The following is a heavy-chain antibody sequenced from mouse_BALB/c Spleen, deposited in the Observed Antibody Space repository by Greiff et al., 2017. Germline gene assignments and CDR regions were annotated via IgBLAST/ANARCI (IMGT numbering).Heavy chain of an antibody. J-gene: IGHJ3*01. CDR2: IYPGDGDT. CDR3: ARWGDYGLFAY. D-gene: IGHD2-4*01. Sequence: QVQLQQSGPELVKPGASVKISCKASGYAFSSSWMNWVKQRPGQGLEWIGRIYPGDGDTNYNGKFKGKATLTADKSSSTAYMQLSSLTSVDSAVYFCARWGDYGLFAYWGQGTLVTVSA. V-gene: IGHV1-82*01. CDR1: GYAFSSSW.